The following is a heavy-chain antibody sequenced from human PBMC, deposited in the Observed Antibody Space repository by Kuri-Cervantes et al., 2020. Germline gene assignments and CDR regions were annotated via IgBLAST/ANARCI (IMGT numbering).Heavy chain of an antibody. CDR3: ARRESGYDLWSGYTNYYYYMDV. Sequence: GESLKISCAASGFTFSDYYMNWVRQAPGKGLEWVSSISSSSTIYYADSVKGRFTISRDNAKNSLYLQMNSLRAEDTAVYYCARRESGYDLWSGYTNYYYYMDVWGKGTTVTVSS. D-gene: IGHD3-3*01. V-gene: IGHV3-69-1*02. CDR2: ISSSSTI. CDR1: GFTFSDYY. J-gene: IGHJ6*03.